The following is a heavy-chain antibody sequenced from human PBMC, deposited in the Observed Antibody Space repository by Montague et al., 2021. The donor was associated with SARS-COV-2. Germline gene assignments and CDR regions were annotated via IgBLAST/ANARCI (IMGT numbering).Heavy chain of an antibody. CDR2: INHSGST. D-gene: IGHD2-2*01. CDR1: GGSFSGYY. J-gene: IGHJ6*02. Sequence: SETLSLTCAVYGGSFSGYYWSWIHQPPGKGLKWIGEINHSGSTNYNPSLKSRVTISVDTSKNQFSLKLSSVTAADTAVYHCTREGYQVLWSDYYYYGMDVWGQGTTVTVSS. V-gene: IGHV4-34*01. CDR3: TREGYQVLWSDYYYYGMDV.